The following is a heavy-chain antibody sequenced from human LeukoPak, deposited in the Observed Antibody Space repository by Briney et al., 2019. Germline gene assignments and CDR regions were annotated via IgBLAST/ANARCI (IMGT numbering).Heavy chain of an antibody. CDR1: GFTFSSYS. Sequence: VGSLRLSCAASGFTFSSYSMNWVRQAPGKGLEWVSYISSSSSTIYYADSVKGRFTISRDNAKNSLYLQMNSLRAEDTAVYYCAREGQAGTSAFDIWGQGTMVTVSS. J-gene: IGHJ3*02. V-gene: IGHV3-48*01. CDR3: AREGQAGTSAFDI. CDR2: ISSSSSTI. D-gene: IGHD6-13*01.